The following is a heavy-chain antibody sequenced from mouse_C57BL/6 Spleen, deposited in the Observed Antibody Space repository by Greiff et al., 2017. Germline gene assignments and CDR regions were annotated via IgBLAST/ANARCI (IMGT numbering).Heavy chain of an antibody. J-gene: IGHJ4*01. V-gene: IGHV1-82*01. CDR2: IYPGDGDT. D-gene: IGHD4-1*01. Sequence: QVQLQQSGPELVKPGASVKISCKASGYAFSSSWMNWVKQRPGKGLEWIGRIYPGDGDTNYNGKFKGKATLTADKSSSTAYMQLRSLTSEDSAVYFCAREGGLGGFYYAMDYWGQGTSVTVSS. CDR1: GYAFSSSW. CDR3: AREGGLGGFYYAMDY.